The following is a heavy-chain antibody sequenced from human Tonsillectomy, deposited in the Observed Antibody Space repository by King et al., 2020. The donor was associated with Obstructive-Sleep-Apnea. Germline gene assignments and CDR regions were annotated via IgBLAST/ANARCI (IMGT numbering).Heavy chain of an antibody. V-gene: IGHV4-34*01. J-gene: IGHJ4*02. CDR1: GGSFSAYY. D-gene: IGHD2-15*01. Sequence: VQLQQWGAGLLKPSETLSLTCAVHGGSFSAYYWSWIRHPPGKGLEWIGEIIHGGSTNYNTSLKSRVTISVDTSKNHFSLRLSSVTAADTAVYSFARGWSPDYWGQGTLVTVSS. CDR2: IIHGGST. CDR3: ARGWSPDY.